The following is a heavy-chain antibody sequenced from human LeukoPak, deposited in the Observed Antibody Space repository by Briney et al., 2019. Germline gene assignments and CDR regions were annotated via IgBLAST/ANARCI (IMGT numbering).Heavy chain of an antibody. CDR1: GFTLKNSG. V-gene: IGHV3-30*02. CDR2: IREDGRNR. D-gene: IGHD7-27*01. CDR3: AKGGLTGDPWYFDY. Sequence: GGSLRLSRAASGFTLKNSGMHWVRQAPGRGQEWVAFIREDGRNRYYGDSGKGRFTISRDYSKNTLYLQMNSLRAADTAVYYCAKGGLTGDPWYFDYWGQGTLVTVSS. J-gene: IGHJ4*02.